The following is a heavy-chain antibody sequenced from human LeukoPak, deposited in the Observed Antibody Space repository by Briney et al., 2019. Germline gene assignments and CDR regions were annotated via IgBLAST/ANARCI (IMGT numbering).Heavy chain of an antibody. D-gene: IGHD6-13*01. V-gene: IGHV1-69*05. J-gene: IGHJ4*02. CDR2: IIPIFGTA. CDR1: GGTFSSYA. CDR3: ARGAGSSWYMDYFDY. Sequence: SVKVSCKASGGTFSSYAISWVRQAPGQGLEWMGRIIPIFGTANYAQKFQGRVTITTDESTSTAYMELSSLRSGDTAVYYCARGAGSSWYMDYFDYWGQGTLVTVSS.